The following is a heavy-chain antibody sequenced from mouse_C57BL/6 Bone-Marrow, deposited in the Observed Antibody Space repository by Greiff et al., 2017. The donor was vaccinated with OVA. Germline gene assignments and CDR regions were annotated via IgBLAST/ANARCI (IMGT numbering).Heavy chain of an antibody. CDR3: AREGRYNWYFDV. Sequence: EVKLVESEGGLVQPGSSMKLSCTASGFTFSDYYMAWVRQVPEKGLEWVANINYDGSSTYYLDSLKSRFIISRDNAKNILYLQMSSLKSEDTATYYCAREGRYNWYFDVWGTGTTVTVSS. D-gene: IGHD2-14*01. CDR1: GFTFSDYY. J-gene: IGHJ1*03. CDR2: INYDGSST. V-gene: IGHV5-16*01.